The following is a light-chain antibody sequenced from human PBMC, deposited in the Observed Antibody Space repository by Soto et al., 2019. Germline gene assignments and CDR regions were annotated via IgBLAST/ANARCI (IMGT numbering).Light chain of an antibody. CDR3: QQYNNCPPYT. CDR2: GTS. J-gene: IGKJ2*01. Sequence: EIVMTQSPATLSVSPGERATLSCRASQSVGSNLAWYQQKPGQAPRLLIYGTSNRASGIPARFSGGGSGTEFTHTISRLQSEDFAVYYCQQYNNCPPYTFGQGTKLEIK. CDR1: QSVGSN. V-gene: IGKV3-15*01.